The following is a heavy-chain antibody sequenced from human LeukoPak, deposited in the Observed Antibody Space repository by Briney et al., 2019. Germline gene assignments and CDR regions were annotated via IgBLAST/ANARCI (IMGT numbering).Heavy chain of an antibody. Sequence: SETLSLTCTVSGGSISSYYWSWIRQPPGKGLDWMGYIYYSGSTNYNPSLKSRVTISVDTSKNQFSLKLSSVTAADTAVYYCARNTYYYGSGAMTDYWGQGTLVTVSS. CDR3: ARNTYYYGSGAMTDY. V-gene: IGHV4-59*12. CDR2: IYYSGST. D-gene: IGHD3-10*01. J-gene: IGHJ4*02. CDR1: GGSISSYY.